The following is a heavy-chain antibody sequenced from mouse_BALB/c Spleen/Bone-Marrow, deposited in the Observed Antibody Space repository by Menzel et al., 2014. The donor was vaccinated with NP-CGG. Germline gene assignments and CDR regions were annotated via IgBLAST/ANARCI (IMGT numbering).Heavy chain of an antibody. V-gene: IGHV14-3*02. Sequence: VQLQQSGAELVKPGASVKLSCTASGFNIKDIYMHWVKQRPEQGLEWIGRIDPANGNTKYDPKFQGKATITADTSSNPAYLQLSSLTSEHTAVYYCARRDYGYDAWFAYWGQGTLVPVSA. CDR1: GFNIKDIY. J-gene: IGHJ3*01. CDR2: IDPANGNT. CDR3: ARRDYGYDAWFAY. D-gene: IGHD2-2*01.